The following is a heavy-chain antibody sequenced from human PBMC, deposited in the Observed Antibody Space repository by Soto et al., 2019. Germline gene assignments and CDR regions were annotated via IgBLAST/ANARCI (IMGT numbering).Heavy chain of an antibody. V-gene: IGHV3-30-3*01. CDR2: ISYDGSNK. CDR3: AREIVVVPAATYYYGMDV. D-gene: IGHD2-2*01. J-gene: IGHJ6*02. CDR1: GFTFSIYA. Sequence: GGSLRLSCAASGFTFSIYAMHWVRHAPGKGLEWVAVISYDGSNKYYADSVKGRFTISRDNSKNTLYLQMNSLRAEDTAVYYCAREIVVVPAATYYYGMDVWGQGTTVTVSS.